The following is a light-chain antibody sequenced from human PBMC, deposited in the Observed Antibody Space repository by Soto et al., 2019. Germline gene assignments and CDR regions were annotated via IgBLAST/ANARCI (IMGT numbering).Light chain of an antibody. J-gene: IGKJ1*01. Sequence: DIVMTQSPLSLPVTPGEPASISCRSSQSLLHSNGYNYLDWYLQKPGQSPQLLIYLGSNRSSGVPDWFSGSGSGTDFTLKISRVEAEDVGVYYCMQALQTPPAFGQGTKVDIK. CDR1: QSLLHSNGYNY. CDR3: MQALQTPPA. V-gene: IGKV2-28*01. CDR2: LGS.